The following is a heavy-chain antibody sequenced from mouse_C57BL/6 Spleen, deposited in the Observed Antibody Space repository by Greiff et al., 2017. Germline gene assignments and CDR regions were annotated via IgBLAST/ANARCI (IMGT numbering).Heavy chain of an antibody. Sequence: VQLQQPGAELVRPGSSVKLSCKASGYTFTSYWMHWVKQRPIQGLEWIGNIDPSDSETHYNQKFKDKATLTVDKSSSTAYMQLSSLTSEDSAVYYCAREVYYGSRYFDYWGQGTTLTVSS. J-gene: IGHJ2*01. CDR2: IDPSDSET. V-gene: IGHV1-52*01. CDR3: AREVYYGSRYFDY. CDR1: GYTFTSYW. D-gene: IGHD1-1*01.